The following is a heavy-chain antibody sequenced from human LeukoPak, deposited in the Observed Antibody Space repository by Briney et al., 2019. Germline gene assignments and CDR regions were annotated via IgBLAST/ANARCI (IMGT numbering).Heavy chain of an antibody. Sequence: ASVKVSCKASGYTFTSYYVLWVRQAPGQGLEWRGIINPSDGSTRYAQTFQGRVTLTRDTSTSTVYMELSSLSSDDTAVYYCARGVAAGGSFDYWGQGTLVTVSS. D-gene: IGHD6-13*01. CDR3: ARGVAAGGSFDY. J-gene: IGHJ4*02. CDR2: INPSDGST. V-gene: IGHV1-46*01. CDR1: GYTFTSYY.